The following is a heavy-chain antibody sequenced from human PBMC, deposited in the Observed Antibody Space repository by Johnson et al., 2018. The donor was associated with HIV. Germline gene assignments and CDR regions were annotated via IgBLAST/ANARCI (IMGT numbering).Heavy chain of an antibody. J-gene: IGHJ3*02. D-gene: IGHD6-6*01. CDR1: EFNVSSNY. CDR3: ARASSIAARGADAFDI. Sequence: VQLVESGGGLVQPGGSLRLSCAASEFNVSSNYMNWVRQAPGKGLEWVSAISGSGGSTYYADSVKGRFTISRDNSKNTLYLQMNSLRAEDTAVYYCARASSIAARGADAFDIWGQGTMVTVSS. V-gene: IGHV3-66*02. CDR2: ISGSGGST.